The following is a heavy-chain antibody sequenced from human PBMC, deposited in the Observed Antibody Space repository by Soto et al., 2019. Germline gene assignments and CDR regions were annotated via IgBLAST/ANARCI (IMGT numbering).Heavy chain of an antibody. CDR3: ARPAAALYYYGMDV. CDR2: FDPSALYT. V-gene: IGHV5-10-1*01. CDR1: GYSFTSYW. J-gene: IGHJ6*02. D-gene: IGHD6-13*01. Sequence: PGASLKISCNGSGYSFTSYWFSWVNQLPGKGLVGRGRFDPSALYTNYSPSFQGHVTISAYTSISTAYRQWSSLKASVSAMYYCARPAAALYYYGMDVWGQGTTVTVSS.